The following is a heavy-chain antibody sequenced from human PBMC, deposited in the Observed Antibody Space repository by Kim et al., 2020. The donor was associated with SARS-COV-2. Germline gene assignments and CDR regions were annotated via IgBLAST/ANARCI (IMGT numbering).Heavy chain of an antibody. CDR3: VRGPVVTIEAKAFDY. V-gene: IGHV4-39*07. J-gene: IGHJ4*02. Sequence: SETLSLTCTISGGPISSTHYYWGWIRQPPGKGLEWIGNIYQSGNTYSSPSLESRVTIATDTSTNQLSLTLRSVTAADTGTYFCVRGPVVTIEAKAFDYWGLGILVTV. CDR1: GGPISSTHYY. CDR2: IYQSGNT. D-gene: IGHD3-9*01.